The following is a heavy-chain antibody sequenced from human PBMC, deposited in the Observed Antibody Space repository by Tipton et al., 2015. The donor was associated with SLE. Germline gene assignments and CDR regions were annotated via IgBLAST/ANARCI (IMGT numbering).Heavy chain of an antibody. V-gene: IGHV4-39*01. D-gene: IGHD3-16*02. Sequence: TLSLTCTVSGGSISSSSYYWGWIRQPPGKGLEWIGGIYYSGSTYYNPSVESRVTISVDTSKKQFSLKLNSVTAADTAVYYCARHDEGLRLGELSFIDYWGQGTLVTVSS. CDR2: IYYSGST. CDR3: ARHDEGLRLGELSFIDY. J-gene: IGHJ4*02. CDR1: GGSISSSSYY.